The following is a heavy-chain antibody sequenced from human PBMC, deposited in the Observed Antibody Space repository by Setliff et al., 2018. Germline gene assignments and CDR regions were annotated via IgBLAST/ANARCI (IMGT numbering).Heavy chain of an antibody. V-gene: IGHV1-3*03. CDR1: GYTLTNYP. CDR2: INVGNGNT. J-gene: IGHJ4*02. D-gene: IGHD3-16*01. CDR3: ARQGGNYYFQY. Sequence: ASVKVSCKASGYTLTNYPIHWLRQAPGQRPEWMGWINVGNGNTKYSQEFQGRVTLTRDTSASTAYAELSSLTSEDMAVYYCARQGGNYYFQYWGQGTLVTVS.